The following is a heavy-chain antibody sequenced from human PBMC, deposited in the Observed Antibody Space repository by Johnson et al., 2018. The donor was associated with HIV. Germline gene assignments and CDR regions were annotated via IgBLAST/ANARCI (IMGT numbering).Heavy chain of an antibody. J-gene: IGHJ3*02. CDR1: GFTFSTYA. CDR3: AKNRLPDAGDAFDI. D-gene: IGHD2-15*01. Sequence: HVQLVESGGGVVQPGRSLRLSCAASGFTFSTYAMHWVRQAPGKGLEWVATTSFDERGKHYTDSVKGRFTISRDNSKNALYLQMNSLRAEDTAVYYCAKNRLPDAGDAFDIWGQGTMVTVSS. V-gene: IGHV3-30-3*02. CDR2: TSFDERGK.